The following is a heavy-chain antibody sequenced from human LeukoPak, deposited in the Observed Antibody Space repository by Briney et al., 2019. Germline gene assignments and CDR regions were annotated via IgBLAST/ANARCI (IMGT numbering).Heavy chain of an antibody. CDR3: ARSSSPSGDNDY. V-gene: IGHV1-46*01. CDR1: GYTFTSYS. Sequence: ASVKVSCKASGYTFTSYSLNWVRQAPGQGLEWMGTINPSGGTTNYAQKFQGRISMTRDTSTSTVYMELSSLRSDDTAVYYCARSSSPSGDNDYWGQGTLVTVSS. D-gene: IGHD3-10*01. CDR2: INPSGGTT. J-gene: IGHJ4*02.